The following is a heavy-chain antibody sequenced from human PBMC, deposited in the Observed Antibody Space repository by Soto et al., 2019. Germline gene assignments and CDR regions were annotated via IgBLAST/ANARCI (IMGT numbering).Heavy chain of an antibody. CDR3: AHSDASAHNWFDS. CDR2: IYWNDDK. V-gene: IGHV2-5*01. CDR1: GFSVTTSGVG. D-gene: IGHD6-25*01. J-gene: IGHJ5*01. Sequence: QITLKESGPTLVNPTQTLTLTCTFSGFSVTTSGVGVGWIRQPPGKALEWLALIYWNDDKRYHPSLESRLTNPKETTKNHLVLTMTNMDPVDTATYYWAHSDASAHNWFDSWGQGTLVTVSS.